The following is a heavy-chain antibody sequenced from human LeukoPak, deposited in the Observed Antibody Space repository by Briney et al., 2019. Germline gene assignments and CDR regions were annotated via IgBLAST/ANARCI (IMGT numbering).Heavy chain of an antibody. V-gene: IGHV1-69*04. CDR2: IIPILGIA. J-gene: IGHJ5*02. Sequence: SVKVSCKASGGTFSSYAISWVRQAPGQGLGWMGRIIPILGIANYAQKFQGRVTMTRDTSISAAYMELSRLRSDDTAVYYCARGPDRLRFSNWFDPWGQGTLVTVSS. CDR1: GGTFSSYA. D-gene: IGHD3-3*01. CDR3: ARGPDRLRFSNWFDP.